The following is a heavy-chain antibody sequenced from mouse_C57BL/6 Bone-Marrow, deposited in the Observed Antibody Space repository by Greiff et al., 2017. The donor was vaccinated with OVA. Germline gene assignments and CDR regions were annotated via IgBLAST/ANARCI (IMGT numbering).Heavy chain of an antibody. CDR3: ARDDPSFDY. V-gene: IGHV5-17*01. Sequence: DVMLVESGGGLVKPGGSLKLSCAASGFTFSDYGMHWVRQAPEKGLEWVAYISSGSSTIYYADTVKGRFTISRDNAKKTLFLQMTRLRSEDTAMYYCARDDPSFDYWGQGTTLTVSS. CDR2: ISSGSSTI. J-gene: IGHJ2*01. CDR1: GFTFSDYG. D-gene: IGHD2-3*01.